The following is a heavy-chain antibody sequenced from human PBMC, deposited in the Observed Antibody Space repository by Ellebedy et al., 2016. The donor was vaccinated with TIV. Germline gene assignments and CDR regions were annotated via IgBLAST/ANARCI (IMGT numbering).Heavy chain of an antibody. CDR3: ALFYYETSGYTDSFGY. J-gene: IGHJ4*02. CDR2: INSDGSSP. V-gene: IGHV3-74*01. CDR1: GFTFSGYW. Sequence: GESLKISCAASGFTFSGYWMHWVRQAPGKGLVWVSRINSDGSSPSFADSVKGRFTVSRDNAKNTLYLQMNSLRAEDTAVYYCALFYYETSGYTDSFGYWGQGTLVTVSS. D-gene: IGHD3-22*01.